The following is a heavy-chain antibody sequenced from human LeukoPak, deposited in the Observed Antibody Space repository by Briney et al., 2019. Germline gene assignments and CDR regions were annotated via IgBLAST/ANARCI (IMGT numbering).Heavy chain of an antibody. V-gene: IGHV4-4*02. CDR2: IYHSGST. J-gene: IGHJ6*03. CDR1: GGSISSSNW. Sequence: PSETLSLTCAVSGGSISSSNWWSWVRQPPGKGLEWIGEIYHSGSTNYNPSLKSRVTISVDTSKNQFSLKLSSVTAADTAVYYCARIITYYYYMDVWGKGTTVTVSS. CDR3: ARIITYYYYMDV.